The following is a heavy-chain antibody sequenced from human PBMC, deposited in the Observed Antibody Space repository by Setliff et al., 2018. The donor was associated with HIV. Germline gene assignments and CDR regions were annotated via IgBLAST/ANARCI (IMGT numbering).Heavy chain of an antibody. CDR1: GFTVSGYY. CDR3: ARVRLYNAAPDY. J-gene: IGHJ4*02. CDR2: IYSGGST. D-gene: IGHD3-10*01. V-gene: IGHV3-66*02. Sequence: PGGSLRLSCAASGFTVSGYYMAWVRQAPGKGLEWVSTIYSGGSTYHADSVKGRFTLSRDSSKNILSLQMNSLRPEDTAVYYCARVRLYNAAPDYWGQGTLVTVSS.